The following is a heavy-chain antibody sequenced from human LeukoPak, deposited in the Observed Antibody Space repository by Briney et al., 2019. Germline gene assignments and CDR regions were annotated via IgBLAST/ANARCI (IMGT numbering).Heavy chain of an antibody. CDR2: ISGSNNRT. D-gene: IGHD3-22*01. CDR3: SISNYYDSSGYYPN. Sequence: PGGSLRLSCAASRFTFSSNAMSWVRQAPGKGLEWVSTISGSNNRTYYADSVKGRFTISRDNSKNTLYLQMNSLRAEDTAVYYCSISNYYDSSGYYPNWGQGTLVTVSS. J-gene: IGHJ4*02. V-gene: IGHV3-23*01. CDR1: RFTFSSNA.